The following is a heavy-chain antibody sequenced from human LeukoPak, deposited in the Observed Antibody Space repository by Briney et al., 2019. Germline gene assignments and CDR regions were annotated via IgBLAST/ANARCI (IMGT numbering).Heavy chain of an antibody. V-gene: IGHV3-15*01. CDR1: GFTFSNYA. J-gene: IGHJ4*02. D-gene: IGHD2-15*01. CDR3: TTDIGGIVVNDY. CDR2: IKSKTDGGTT. Sequence: GGSLRLSCAASGFTFSNYAMNWVRQAPGKGLEWVGRIKSKTDGGTTDYAAPVKGRFTISRDDSKNTLYLQMNSLKTEDTAVYYCTTDIGGIVVNDYWGQGTLVTVSS.